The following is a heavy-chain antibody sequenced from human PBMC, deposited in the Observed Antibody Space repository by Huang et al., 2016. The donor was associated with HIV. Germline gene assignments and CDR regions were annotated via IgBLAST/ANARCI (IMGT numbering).Heavy chain of an antibody. CDR3: AREGSSSWYVDY. CDR1: GGSISSGSYY. Sequence: QVQLQESGPGLVKPSQTLSLTCTVSGGSISSGSYYGSWIRQPAGKGLEWIGHIYTSGSTNYNPSLKSRVTISVDTSKNQFSLKLSSVTAADAAVYYCAREGSSSWYVDYWGQGTLVTVSS. CDR2: IYTSGST. D-gene: IGHD6-13*01. J-gene: IGHJ4*02. V-gene: IGHV4-61*09.